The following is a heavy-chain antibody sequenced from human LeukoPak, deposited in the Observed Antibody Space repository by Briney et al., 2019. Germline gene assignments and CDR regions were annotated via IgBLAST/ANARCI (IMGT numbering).Heavy chain of an antibody. D-gene: IGHD6-19*01. CDR2: IYGGGST. CDR3: AKDLWQWLAIDY. CDR1: GFTVSSNY. V-gene: IGHV3-66*01. J-gene: IGHJ4*02. Sequence: GGSLRLSCAASGFTVSSNYMSWVRQAPGKGLEWVSVIYGGGSTYYADSVKGRFTISRDNSKNTLYLQMNSLRAEDTAVYYCAKDLWQWLAIDYWGQGTLVTVSS.